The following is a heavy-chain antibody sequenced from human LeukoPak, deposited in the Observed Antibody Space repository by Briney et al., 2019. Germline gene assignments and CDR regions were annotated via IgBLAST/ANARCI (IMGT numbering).Heavy chain of an antibody. V-gene: IGHV3-48*03. CDR3: ARDLNDYFNS. J-gene: IGHJ4*02. D-gene: IGHD2-8*01. Sequence: GGSLRLSCAASGFTFSSYEMNWVRQAPGKGLEWVSYISSSGSTIYYADSVKGRFTISRDNAKNSLYLQMNSLRAEDTAVYYCARDLNDYFNSWGQGTLVTVSS. CDR2: ISSSGSTI. CDR1: GFTFSSYE.